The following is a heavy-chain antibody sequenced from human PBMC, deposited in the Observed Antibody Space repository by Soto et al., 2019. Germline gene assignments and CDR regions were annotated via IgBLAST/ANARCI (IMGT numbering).Heavy chain of an antibody. J-gene: IGHJ4*02. D-gene: IGHD3-22*01. CDR3: ARSTYYYDSSGPTLPFDY. CDR1: GYSFTSYW. V-gene: IGHV5-51*01. CDR2: IYPGDSDT. Sequence: PGESLKISCKGSGYSFTSYWIGWVRQMPGKGLEWMGIIYPGDSDTRYSPSFQGQVTISADKSISTAYLQWSSLKASDTAMYYCARSTYYYDSSGPTLPFDYWGQGTLVTVSS.